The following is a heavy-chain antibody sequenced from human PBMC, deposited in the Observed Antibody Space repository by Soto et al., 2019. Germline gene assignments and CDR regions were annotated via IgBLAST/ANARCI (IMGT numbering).Heavy chain of an antibody. CDR3: ARQSGGYYCYGMDV. J-gene: IGHJ6*02. Sequence: QVQLQESGPGLVKPSETLSLTCTVSGGSISDYYWSWIRQPPGKGLEWIGYIYYSGTTNYSPSLKSRVTISVDTSKNQFSLKLSSVTAADSAIYYCARQSGGYYCYGMDVWGQGTTVTVSS. CDR1: GGSISDYY. CDR2: IYYSGTT. V-gene: IGHV4-59*08. D-gene: IGHD1-26*01.